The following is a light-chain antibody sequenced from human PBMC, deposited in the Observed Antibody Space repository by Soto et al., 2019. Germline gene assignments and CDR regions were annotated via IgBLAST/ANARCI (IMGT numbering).Light chain of an antibody. J-gene: IGLJ2*01. CDR2: SNN. CDR1: NSNIGSNP. Sequence: QSVLTQPPSASGTPGQRVTFSCSGSNSNIGSNPVNWYQQLPGTAPRLLIYSNNQRPSGVPDRFSGSKSVTSASLAISWLLSEDEADYFCSTWDDSLAGLVIFGGGTKLTVL. CDR3: STWDDSLAGLVI. V-gene: IGLV1-44*01.